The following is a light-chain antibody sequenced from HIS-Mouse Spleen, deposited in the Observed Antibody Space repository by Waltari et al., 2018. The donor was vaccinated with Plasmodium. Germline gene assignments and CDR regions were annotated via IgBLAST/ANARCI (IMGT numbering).Light chain of an antibody. Sequence: SYELTQPPSVSVSPGQTARITCSGDALPTKYAYWYQQKSGQAPVLVIYEDSKRPSGIPERFSGSSSGTMATLTISGAQVEDEADYYCYSTDSSCNHRVFGGGTKLTVL. CDR2: EDS. V-gene: IGLV3-10*01. J-gene: IGLJ3*02. CDR3: YSTDSSCNHRV. CDR1: ALPTKY.